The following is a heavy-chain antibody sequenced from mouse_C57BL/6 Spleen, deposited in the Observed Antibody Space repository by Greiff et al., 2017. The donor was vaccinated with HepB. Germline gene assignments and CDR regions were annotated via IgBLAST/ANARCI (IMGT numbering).Heavy chain of an antibody. CDR3: TYYYGSSLDY. Sequence: QVQLQQSGAELVRPGASVTLSCKASGYTFTDYEMHWVKQTPVHGLEWIGAIDPETGGTAYNQKFKGKAILTADKSSSTASMELRSLTSEDSAVYYCTYYYGSSLDYWGQGTTLTVSS. J-gene: IGHJ2*01. CDR1: GYTFTDYE. V-gene: IGHV1-15*01. CDR2: IDPETGGT. D-gene: IGHD1-1*01.